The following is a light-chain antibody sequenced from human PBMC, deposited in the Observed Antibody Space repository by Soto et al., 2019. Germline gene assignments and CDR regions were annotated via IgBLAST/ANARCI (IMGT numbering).Light chain of an antibody. CDR1: SSDVGCYNY. CDR2: DVY. CDR3: CSYAGGFYA. J-gene: IGLJ1*01. V-gene: IGLV2-11*01. Sequence: QSVLTQPRSVSGSPGQSVAISCTGTSSDVGCYNYVSWYQQHPGKVPKLIIFDVYKRPSGVPDRFSGSKSGSTASLTISGLQADDEADYYCCSYAGGFYAVGTGTKVTVL.